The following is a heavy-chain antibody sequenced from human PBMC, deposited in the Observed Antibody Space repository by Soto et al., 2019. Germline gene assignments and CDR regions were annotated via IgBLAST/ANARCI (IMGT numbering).Heavy chain of an antibody. V-gene: IGHV3-48*01. CDR2: ISSSSSTI. CDR1: GFTFSSYS. J-gene: IGHJ3*02. CDR3: ASRLRRSYDAFDI. Sequence: GGSLRLSCAASGFTFSSYSMNWVRQAPGKGLEWVSYISSSSSTIYYADSVKGRFTISRDNAKNSLYLQMNSLRAEDTAVYYCASRLRRSYDAFDIWGQGTMVTVSS. D-gene: IGHD4-17*01.